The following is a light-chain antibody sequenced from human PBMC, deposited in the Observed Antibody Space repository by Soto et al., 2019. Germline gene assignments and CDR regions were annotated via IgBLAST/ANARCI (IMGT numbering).Light chain of an antibody. V-gene: IGKV3-20*01. CDR3: QQYDSSWT. CDR1: QSVPSNF. CDR2: GVS. Sequence: EIVLTQSPGTLSLSPGERATLSCRTSQSVPSNFLAWYQQKPGQAPILLIYGVSRRATGIPDSFSGSGSGTDFSLTISRLEPEDFSVYYWQQYDSSWTFGQGTKVELK. J-gene: IGKJ1*01.